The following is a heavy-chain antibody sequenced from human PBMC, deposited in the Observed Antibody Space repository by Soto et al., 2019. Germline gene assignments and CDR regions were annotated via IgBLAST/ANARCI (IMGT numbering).Heavy chain of an antibody. CDR1: GFSFSSYD. J-gene: IGHJ3*02. V-gene: IGHV3-30*18. CDR2: ISYDGSYN. CDR3: AKGVPSPTQHAFDI. Sequence: QVHLVESGGGVVQPGRSLRLSCAASGFSFSSYDMHLVRKAPGKGLAWVAMISYDGSYNYFSDSVKGRLTISRDTSTNTVSLEMNSLRTKDTAAYYCAKGVPSPTQHAFDIWGQGTMVTFSS.